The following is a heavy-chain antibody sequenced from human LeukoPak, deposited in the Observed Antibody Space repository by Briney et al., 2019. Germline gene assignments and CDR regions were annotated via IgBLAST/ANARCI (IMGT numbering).Heavy chain of an antibody. J-gene: IGHJ4*02. CDR2: ISGGADRT. Sequence: GGSLRLSCAASGFTFSNYAMNWVRQAPGKWLEWVSGISGGADRTYYADSVRGRFTISRDNSKNTLYLQMNSLRAEDTAIYYCVKANRGPFGELLYYLDHWGQGTLVTVSS. CDR3: VKANRGPFGELLYYLDH. CDR1: GFTFSNYA. V-gene: IGHV3-23*01. D-gene: IGHD3-10*01.